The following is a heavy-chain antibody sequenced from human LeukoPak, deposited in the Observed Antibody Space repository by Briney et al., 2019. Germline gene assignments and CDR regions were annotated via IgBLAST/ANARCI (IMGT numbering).Heavy chain of an antibody. V-gene: IGHV3-64*01. CDR2: ISSNGGST. CDR3: GLRIAVAGPFDY. CDR1: GFTFSSYA. J-gene: IGHJ4*02. D-gene: IGHD6-13*01. Sequence: PGGSLRLSCAASGFTFSSYAMHWVRQAPGKGLEYVSAISSNGGSTYYANSVKGRFTISRGNSKNTLYLQMGSLRVEDTALYYCGLRIAVAGPFDYWGQGTLVSVSS.